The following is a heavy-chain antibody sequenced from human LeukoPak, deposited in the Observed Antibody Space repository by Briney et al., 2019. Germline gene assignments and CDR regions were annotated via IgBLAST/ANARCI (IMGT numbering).Heavy chain of an antibody. J-gene: IGHJ4*02. D-gene: IGHD3-22*01. CDR2: IYYSGST. CDR1: GGSISSYY. Sequence: SETLSLTRTVSGGSISSYYWSWIRQPPGKGLEGIGYIYYSGSTNYNPSLKSRVTISVDTSKNQFSLKLSSVTAADTAVYYCARGVNIFGYWGQGTLVTVSS. V-gene: IGHV4-59*01. CDR3: ARGVNIFGY.